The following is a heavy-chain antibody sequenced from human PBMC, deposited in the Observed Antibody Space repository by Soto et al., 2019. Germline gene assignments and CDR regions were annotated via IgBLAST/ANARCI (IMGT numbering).Heavy chain of an antibody. D-gene: IGHD3-3*01. Sequence: SGPTLVNPTQTLTLTCTFSGFSLSTSGVGVGWIRQPPGQALEWLALIYWNDDKRYSPSLQSRLTITKHTSRNQVVLTMTNVDPVDTGTYCCGHVGFWSNYYAFDDWGQGSLVTVSS. V-gene: IGHV2-5*04. CDR2: IYWNDDK. J-gene: IGHJ4*02. CDR3: GHVGFWSNYYAFDD. CDR1: GFSLSTSGVG.